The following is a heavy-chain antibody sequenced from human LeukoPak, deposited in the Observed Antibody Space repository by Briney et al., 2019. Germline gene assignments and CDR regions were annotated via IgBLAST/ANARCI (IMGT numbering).Heavy chain of an antibody. CDR1: GGTFSSYA. V-gene: IGHV1-69*13. Sequence: ASVKVSCKASGGTFSSYAISWVRQAPGQGLEWMGGIIPIFGTANYAQKFQGRVTITADESTSTAYMELSSLRSEDTAVYYCATPVEESSGWPYGMGVWGQGTTVTVSS. J-gene: IGHJ6*02. CDR2: IIPIFGTA. CDR3: ATPVEESSGWPYGMGV. D-gene: IGHD6-19*01.